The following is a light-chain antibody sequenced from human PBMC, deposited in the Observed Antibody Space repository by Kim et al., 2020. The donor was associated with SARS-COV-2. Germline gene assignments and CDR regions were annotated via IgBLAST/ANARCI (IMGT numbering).Light chain of an antibody. CDR3: QVWDSTDDHVV. Sequence: SYELTQPPSLSVAPGQTARITCGGNNIGTKSVHWYQQRPGQAPILVIFYDDDRPSEIPERFSGSNSGNTATLTITRVEAGDEADYYCQVWDSTDDHVVFGGGTTLTVL. V-gene: IGLV3-21*02. CDR2: YDD. CDR1: NIGTKS. J-gene: IGLJ2*01.